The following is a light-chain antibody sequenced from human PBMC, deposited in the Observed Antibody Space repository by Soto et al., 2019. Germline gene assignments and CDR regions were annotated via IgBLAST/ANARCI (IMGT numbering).Light chain of an antibody. Sequence: EIVMAQSPATLSVSPGGRATLSCRASQSISGTLAWYQQKPGQAPRLLISGASMRASGVPVRFSGSGSGTDFTLTISRLEPEDFAVYYCQHYGETPITFGLGTRLEIK. CDR1: QSISGT. V-gene: IGKV3D-15*01. CDR2: GAS. J-gene: IGKJ5*01. CDR3: QHYGETPIT.